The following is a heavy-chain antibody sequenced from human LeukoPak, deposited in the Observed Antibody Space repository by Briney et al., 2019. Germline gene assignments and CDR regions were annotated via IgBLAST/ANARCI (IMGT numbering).Heavy chain of an antibody. Sequence: PSETLSLTCTVSGDSISSSSSYWGWIRQPPGEGLEWIGSIYYSGSTYYNTSLKSRVTISVDTSKNQFSLRLNSVTAADTAVYYCARAANSGSYFNWFDPWGQGTLVTVSS. CDR1: GDSISSSSSY. J-gene: IGHJ5*02. D-gene: IGHD1-26*01. CDR3: ARAANSGSYFNWFDP. CDR2: IYYSGST. V-gene: IGHV4-39*07.